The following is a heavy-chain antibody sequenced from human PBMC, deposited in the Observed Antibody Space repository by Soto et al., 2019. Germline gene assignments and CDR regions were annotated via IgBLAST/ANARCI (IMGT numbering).Heavy chain of an antibody. Sequence: PSETLSLTCTVSGGSISSGGYYWNWIRQHPGKGLEWIGYIYYSGSTYYNPSLKSRVTISVDTSKNQFSLKLSSVTAADTAVYYCAREPLTWGQGTLVTVSSGKSLSRDNPLAFYFDYWGQGTLVTVS. J-gene: IGHJ4*02. CDR2: IYYSGST. D-gene: IGHD1-1*01. CDR3: AREPLTWGQGTLVTVSSGKSLSRDNPLAFYFDY. V-gene: IGHV4-31*03. CDR1: GGSISSGGYY.